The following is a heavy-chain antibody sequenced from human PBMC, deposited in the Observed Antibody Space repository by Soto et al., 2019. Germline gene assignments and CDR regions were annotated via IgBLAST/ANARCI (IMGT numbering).Heavy chain of an antibody. CDR2: IIPFLGSA. J-gene: IGHJ5*02. D-gene: IGHD6-19*01. Sequence: QVQLVQSGAEVKKPGSSVKVSCEASGGTFSNYAISWVRQAPGQGLEWMGAIIPFLGSAIYAQKFQGRVTLTADKSTSTAYMEMSSLRSDDSAVYFCAREGFIRGWPPHWFDPWGQGTLVSVSS. CDR3: AREGFIRGWPPHWFDP. V-gene: IGHV1-69*06. CDR1: GGTFSNYA.